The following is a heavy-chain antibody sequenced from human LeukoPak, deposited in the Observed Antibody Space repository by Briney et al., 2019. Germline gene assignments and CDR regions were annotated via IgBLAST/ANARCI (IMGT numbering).Heavy chain of an antibody. D-gene: IGHD6-19*01. CDR1: GGSISPYY. J-gene: IGHJ4*02. CDR2: IYYSGST. V-gene: IGHV4-59*01. CDR3: ARGRGWLVPYCFDY. Sequence: SSETLSLTCTVSGGSISPYYWSWIRQSPGKGLEWIGYIYYSGSTNYNPSLKSRVTISVDTSKNQFSLKLSSVTAADTAVYYCARGRGWLVPYCFDYWGQGTLVTVSS.